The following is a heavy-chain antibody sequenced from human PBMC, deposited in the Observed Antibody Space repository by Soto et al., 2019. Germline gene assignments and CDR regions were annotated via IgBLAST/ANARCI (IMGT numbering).Heavy chain of an antibody. J-gene: IGHJ4*02. CDR2: IHYSGST. CDR1: TGSISSNY. CDR3: ARGKYYFDY. V-gene: IGHV4-59*01. Sequence: QVQLQESGPGLVKPSETLSLTCTVSTGSISSNYWSWIRQPPGRGLEWIGYIHYSGSTAFDPSLKSRVTTSIDTSKNQFSLKLRSVTAADTAVYYCARGKYYFDYWGQGTLVTVSS.